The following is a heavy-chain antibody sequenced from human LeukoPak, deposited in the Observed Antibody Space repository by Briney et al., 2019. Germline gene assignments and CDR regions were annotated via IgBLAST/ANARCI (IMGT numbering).Heavy chain of an antibody. CDR3: ARGPTGYSSSWYAWYFDL. V-gene: IGHV4-34*01. D-gene: IGHD6-13*01. J-gene: IGHJ2*01. CDR2: INHSGST. CDR1: GGSFSGYY. Sequence: SETLSLTCAVYGGSFSGYYWSWIRQPPGKGLEWIEEINHSGSTNYNPSLKSRVTISVDTSKNQFSLKLSSVTAADTAVYYCARGPTGYSSSWYAWYFDLWGRGTLVTVSS.